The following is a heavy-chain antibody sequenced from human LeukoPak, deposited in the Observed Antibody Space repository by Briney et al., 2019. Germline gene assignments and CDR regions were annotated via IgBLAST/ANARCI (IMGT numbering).Heavy chain of an antibody. D-gene: IGHD3-22*01. V-gene: IGHV4-59*01. J-gene: IGHJ4*02. CDR1: GVSIFSSY. CDR2: IYSSGST. CDR3: ARGSYYYDSSRPLDY. Sequence: NSSETLSLTCTVSGVSIFSSYWNWVRQPPGKGLEWIGNIYSSGSTNYNPSLKSRVTISVDTSKNQFSLKLSSVTAADTAVYYCARGSYYYDSSRPLDYWGQGTLVTVSS.